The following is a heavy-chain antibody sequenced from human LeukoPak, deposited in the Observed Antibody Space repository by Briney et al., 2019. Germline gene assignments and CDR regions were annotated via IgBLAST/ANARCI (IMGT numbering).Heavy chain of an antibody. D-gene: IGHD3-3*01. Sequence: KPSETLSLTCTVSGGSISSSSYYWGWIRQPPGKGLEWIGSIYYSGSTYYNPSLKSRVTISVDTSKNQFSLKLSSVTAADTAVYYCARSGETIFGVVIRHYYYYMDVWGKGTTVTVSS. J-gene: IGHJ6*03. CDR3: ARSGETIFGVVIRHYYYYMDV. CDR1: GGSISSSSYY. V-gene: IGHV4-39*01. CDR2: IYYSGST.